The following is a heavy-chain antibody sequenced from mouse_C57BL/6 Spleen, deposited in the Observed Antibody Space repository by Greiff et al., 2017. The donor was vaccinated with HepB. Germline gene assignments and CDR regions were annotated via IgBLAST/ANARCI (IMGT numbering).Heavy chain of an antibody. Sequence: VQLKESGPGLVQPSQSLSITCTVSGFSLTSYGVHWVRQPPGKGLEWLGVIWSGGSTDYNAAFISRLSISKDNSKSQVFFKMNSLQADDTAIYYCAKKGLTGTYYAMDYWGQGTSVTVSS. CDR1: GFSLTSYG. D-gene: IGHD4-1*01. CDR2: IWSGGST. J-gene: IGHJ4*01. CDR3: AKKGLTGTYYAMDY. V-gene: IGHV2-4*01.